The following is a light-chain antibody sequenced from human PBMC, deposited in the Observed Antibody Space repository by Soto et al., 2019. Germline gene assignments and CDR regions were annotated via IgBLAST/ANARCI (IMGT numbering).Light chain of an antibody. V-gene: IGKV3-11*01. Sequence: EIVLTQSPATLSLSPGDRATLSCRSSQNVRTYLGWYQQKPGQAPRLLIYDASNRATGIPARFSGSGSGTDFTLPISSLEPEDFAVYYCQRRATWPPFTFGPGTKVDLK. CDR3: QRRATWPPFT. J-gene: IGKJ3*01. CDR1: QNVRTY. CDR2: DAS.